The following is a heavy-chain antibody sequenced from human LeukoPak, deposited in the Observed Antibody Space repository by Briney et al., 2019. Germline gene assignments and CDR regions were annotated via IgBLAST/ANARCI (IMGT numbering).Heavy chain of an antibody. J-gene: IGHJ6*03. D-gene: IGHD3-10*01. CDR3: ARGSYYYYYMDV. V-gene: IGHV3-11*01. Sequence: PGGSPRLSCAASGSTFSDYYMSWIRQAPGKGLEWVSYISSSGSTIYYADSVKGRFTISRDNAKNSLYLQMNSLRAEDTAVYYCARGSYYYYYMDVWGKGTTVTVSS. CDR1: GSTFSDYY. CDR2: ISSSGSTI.